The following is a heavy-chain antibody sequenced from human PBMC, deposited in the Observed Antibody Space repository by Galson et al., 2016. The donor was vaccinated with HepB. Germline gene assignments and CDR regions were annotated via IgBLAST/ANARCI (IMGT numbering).Heavy chain of an antibody. CDR1: GFSFNTYW. D-gene: IGHD6-13*01. CDR2: VYSGGST. V-gene: IGHV3-53*01. Sequence: SLRLSCAASGFSFNTYWMSWVRQAPGKGLEWVSAVYSGGSTYYADAVKGHFTVSRDNPKNTVYLQMNSLRAEDTAVYYCAREAIAAAGTHDAFDIWGQGTMVTVCS. CDR3: AREAIAAAGTHDAFDI. J-gene: IGHJ3*02.